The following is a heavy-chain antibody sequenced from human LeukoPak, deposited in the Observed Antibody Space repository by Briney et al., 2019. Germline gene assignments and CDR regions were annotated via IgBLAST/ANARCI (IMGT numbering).Heavy chain of an antibody. CDR3: AAPTTGDY. CDR1: GFTFDDYA. Sequence: GGSLRLSCAASGFTFDDYAMHWVRQAPGKGLEWVSLISGDGGSTYYADSVKGRFTISRDNSKNSLYLQMNSLRTADTALYYCAAPTTGDYWGQGTLVTVSS. D-gene: IGHD4-17*01. CDR2: ISGDGGST. J-gene: IGHJ4*02. V-gene: IGHV3-43*02.